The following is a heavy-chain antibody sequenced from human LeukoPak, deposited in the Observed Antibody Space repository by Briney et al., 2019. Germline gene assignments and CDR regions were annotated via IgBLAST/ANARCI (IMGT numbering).Heavy chain of an antibody. Sequence: SETLSLTCTVSGGSISSYYWSWIRQPAGKGLEWIGRIYTSGSTNYNPSLKSRVTMSLDTSKNQFSLKLSSATAADTAVYYCARDKCGGDCYEDWFDPWGQGTLVTVSS. J-gene: IGHJ5*02. CDR1: GGSISSYY. V-gene: IGHV4-4*07. CDR2: IYTSGST. D-gene: IGHD2-21*02. CDR3: ARDKCGGDCYEDWFDP.